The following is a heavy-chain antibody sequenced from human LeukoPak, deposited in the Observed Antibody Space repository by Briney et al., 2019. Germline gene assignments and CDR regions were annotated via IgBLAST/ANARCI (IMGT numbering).Heavy chain of an antibody. Sequence: PGGSLRLSCAASGFTFSGYAMSWVRQAPGKGLEWVSAISGSGGSTYYADSVKGRFTISRDNSKNTLYLQMNSLRAEDTAVYYCANSVAGSHGYYYFDYWGQGTLVTVSS. J-gene: IGHJ4*02. V-gene: IGHV3-23*01. CDR2: ISGSGGST. CDR3: ANSVAGSHGYYYFDY. CDR1: GFTFSGYA. D-gene: IGHD6-19*01.